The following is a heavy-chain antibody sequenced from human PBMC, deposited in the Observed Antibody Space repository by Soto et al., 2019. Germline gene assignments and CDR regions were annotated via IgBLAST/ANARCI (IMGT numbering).Heavy chain of an antibody. CDR2: ISAYNGNT. V-gene: IGHV1-18*01. CDR3: ARDRITGPFDY. J-gene: IGHJ4*02. CDR1: GYTFTSYG. Sequence: QVQLVQSGAEVKKPGASVKVSCKASGYTFTSYGISWVRQAPGQGLEWMGGISAYNGNTNYAQKLQGRVTMTPDTSTGTAYMELRSLRSDVPAVYYCARDRITGPFDYWGQGTLVNVSS. D-gene: IGHD1-20*01.